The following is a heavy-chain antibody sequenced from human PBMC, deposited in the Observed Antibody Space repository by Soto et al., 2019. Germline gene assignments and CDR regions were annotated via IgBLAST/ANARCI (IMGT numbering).Heavy chain of an antibody. D-gene: IGHD1-26*01. J-gene: IGHJ6*02. CDR2: IYYSGST. Sequence: QVQLQESGPGLVKPSQTLSLTCTVSGGSISSGDYYWSWIRQPPGKGLAWIGYIYYSGSTYYNPSLKSRVTISVDTSKNQFSLKLSSVTAADTAVYYCARDAVVGAHPRGMDVWGQGTTVTVSS. CDR1: GGSISSGDYY. V-gene: IGHV4-30-4*01. CDR3: ARDAVVGAHPRGMDV.